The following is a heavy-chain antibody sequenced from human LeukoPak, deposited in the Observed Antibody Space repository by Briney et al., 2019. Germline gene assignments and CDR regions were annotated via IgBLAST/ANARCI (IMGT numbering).Heavy chain of an antibody. Sequence: GGSLRLSCAASGFPFSNYWMSWVSQAPGKGLEWVAVISYDGSNKYYADSVKGRFTISRDNSKNTLYLQMNSLRAEDTAVYYCASHNDYDDYYYYGMDVWGQGTTVTVSS. V-gene: IGHV3-30*03. CDR2: ISYDGSNK. CDR1: GFPFSNYW. CDR3: ASHNDYDDYYYYGMDV. D-gene: IGHD5-12*01. J-gene: IGHJ6*02.